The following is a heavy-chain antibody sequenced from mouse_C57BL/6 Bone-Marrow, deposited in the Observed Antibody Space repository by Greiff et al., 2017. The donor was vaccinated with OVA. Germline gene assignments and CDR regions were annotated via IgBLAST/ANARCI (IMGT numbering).Heavy chain of an antibody. CDR2: IRLKSDNYAT. CDR3: IQDPLEIPIV. CDR1: GFTFSNYW. J-gene: IGHJ1*03. Sequence: EVKLQESGGGLVQPGGSMKLSCVASGFTFSNYWMNWVRQSPEKGLEWVAQIRLKSDNYATHYAESVKGRFTISRDDSKSSVYLQMNNLRAEDTGIYYCIQDPLEIPIVWGTGTTVTVSS. V-gene: IGHV6-3*01.